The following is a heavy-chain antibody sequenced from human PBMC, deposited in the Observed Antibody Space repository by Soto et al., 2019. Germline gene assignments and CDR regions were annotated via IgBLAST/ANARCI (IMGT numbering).Heavy chain of an antibody. CDR1: GGIFSNYV. J-gene: IGHJ4*02. V-gene: IGHV1-69*01. D-gene: IGHD3-22*01. Sequence: QVQLVQSGAEVKTPGSSVKVACKASGGIFSNYVLNWVRQAPGQGLEWMGGIIPIFGTGNYAQKFQGRVTITADESTTTASMELRGLRSEDTAVYYCARRYYNSSGYFDYWGQGTLVTVSS. CDR2: IIPIFGTG. CDR3: ARRYYNSSGYFDY.